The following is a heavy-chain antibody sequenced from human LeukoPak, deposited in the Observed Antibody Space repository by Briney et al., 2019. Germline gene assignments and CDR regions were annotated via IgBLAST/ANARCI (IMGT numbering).Heavy chain of an antibody. J-gene: IGHJ4*02. Sequence: GGSLRLSCAASGFTFSSYAMSWVRQAPGKGLEWVSAISGSGGSTYYADSVKGRFTISRDNSKNTLCLQMNSLRAEDTAVYYCAKDLSYYCDSSGNWGQGTLVTVSS. CDR3: AKDLSYYCDSSGN. CDR2: ISGSGGST. D-gene: IGHD3-22*01. CDR1: GFTFSSYA. V-gene: IGHV3-23*01.